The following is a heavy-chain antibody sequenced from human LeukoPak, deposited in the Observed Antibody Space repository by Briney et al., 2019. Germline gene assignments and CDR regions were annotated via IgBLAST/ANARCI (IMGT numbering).Heavy chain of an antibody. CDR3: ARQETGYGGQIGY. V-gene: IGHV4-59*08. CDR1: GGSISNYY. Sequence: PSETLSLTCTVSGGSISNYYWSWIRQPPGKGLEWIGYIYYSGSTNYNPSLKSRVTISVNTSKNQFSLKLSSVTAADTAVYYCARQETGYGGQIGYWGQGTLVTISS. J-gene: IGHJ4*02. D-gene: IGHD4-23*01. CDR2: IYYSGST.